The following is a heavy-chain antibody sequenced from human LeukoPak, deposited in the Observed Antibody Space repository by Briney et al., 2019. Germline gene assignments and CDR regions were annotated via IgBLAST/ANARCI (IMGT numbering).Heavy chain of an antibody. J-gene: IGHJ6*03. D-gene: IGHD6-13*01. CDR3: AGSRYMQYYYYYMDV. CDR2: INHSGST. V-gene: IGHV4-34*01. Sequence: SETLSPTCAAYGGSFSGYYWSWIRQPPGKGLEWIGEINHSGSTNYNPSLKSRVTISVDTSKNQFPLKLSSVTAADTAVYYCAGSRYMQYYYYYMDVWGKGTTVTVSS. CDR1: GGSFSGYY.